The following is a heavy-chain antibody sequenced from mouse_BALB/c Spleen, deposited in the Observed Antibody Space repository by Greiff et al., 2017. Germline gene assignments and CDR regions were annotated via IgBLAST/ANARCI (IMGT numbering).Heavy chain of an antibody. V-gene: IGHV1-4*01. CDR1: GYTFTSYT. CDR2: INPSSGYT. CDR3: ARGPLTTATLHWYFDV. J-gene: IGHJ1*01. D-gene: IGHD1-2*01. Sequence: QVQLQQSGAELARPGASVKMSCKASGYTFTSYTMHWVKQRPGQGLEWIGYINPSSGYTNYNQKFKDKATLTADKSSSTAYMQLSSLTSEDSAVYYCARGPLTTATLHWYFDVWGAGTTVTVSS.